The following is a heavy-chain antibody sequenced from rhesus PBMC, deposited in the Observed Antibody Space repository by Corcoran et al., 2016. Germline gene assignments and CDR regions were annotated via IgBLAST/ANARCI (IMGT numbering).Heavy chain of an antibody. J-gene: IGHJ4*01. Sequence: QVQLQESGPGLVKPSATLSLTCAVSGYSISSGYYWGWIRPPPGKGLEWIGHISRGGSNYLNPSLKSRVTLSVDTSKNQFSLKLSSVTAADTAVYYCARRTYCSGSGCYYFDYWGQGVLVTVSS. V-gene: IGHV4S14*01. CDR1: GYSISSGYY. D-gene: IGHD2-21*01. CDR2: ISRGGSN. CDR3: ARRTYCSGSGCYYFDY.